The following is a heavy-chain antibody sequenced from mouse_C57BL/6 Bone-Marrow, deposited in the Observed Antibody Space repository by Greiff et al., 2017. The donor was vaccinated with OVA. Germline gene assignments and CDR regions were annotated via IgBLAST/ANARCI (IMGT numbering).Heavy chain of an antibody. Sequence: VQLQQSGAELARPGASVKLSCKASGYTFTSYGISWVKQRTGQGLEWIGEIYPRSGNTYYNEKFKGKATLTADKSSSTAYMALRSLTSEDSAVYFCATLPYYAMDYWGQGTSVTVSS. V-gene: IGHV1-81*01. J-gene: IGHJ4*01. CDR3: ATLPYYAMDY. CDR2: IYPRSGNT. CDR1: GYTFTSYG.